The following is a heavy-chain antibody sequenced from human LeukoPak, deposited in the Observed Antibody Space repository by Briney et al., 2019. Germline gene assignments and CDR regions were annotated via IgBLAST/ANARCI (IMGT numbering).Heavy chain of an antibody. J-gene: IGHJ4*02. CDR2: ISYDGSNE. V-gene: IGHV3-30-3*01. D-gene: IGHD6-13*01. CDR3: ARDSRDGTFDY. CDR1: GFTFSSYA. Sequence: GRSLRLSCAASGFTFSSYAMHWVRQAPGKGLEWVAVISYDGSNEYYADSVKGRFTISRDNSKNTLYLQMNSLRAEDTAVYYCARDSRDGTFDYWGQGTLVTVSS.